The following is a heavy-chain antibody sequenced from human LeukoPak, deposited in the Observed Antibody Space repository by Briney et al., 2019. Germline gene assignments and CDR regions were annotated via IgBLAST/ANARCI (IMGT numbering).Heavy chain of an antibody. J-gene: IGHJ4*02. V-gene: IGHV1-3*01. Sequence: ASVKVSCKASGYTFTTYAMHWVRQAPGQRLEWMGWINAGNGNTKYSQKFQGRVTITRDTSASTAYMELSSLRSEDTAVYYCARDSGSYYLGNFDYWGQGTLVTVSS. CDR1: GYTFTTYA. CDR2: INAGNGNT. D-gene: IGHD1-26*01. CDR3: ARDSGSYYLGNFDY.